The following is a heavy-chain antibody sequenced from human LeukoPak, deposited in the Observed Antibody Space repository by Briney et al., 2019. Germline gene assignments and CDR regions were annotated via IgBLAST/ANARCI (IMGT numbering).Heavy chain of an antibody. J-gene: IGHJ2*01. CDR2: IKQDGSEK. CDR3: ARGPYEVLWFGEGDWYFDL. Sequence: GGSLRLSCAASGFTFSSYWMSWVRQAPGKGLEWVANIKQDGSEKYYVDSVKGRFTISRDNAKNSLYLQMSSLRAEDTAVYYCARGPYEVLWFGEGDWYFDLWGRGTLVTVSS. V-gene: IGHV3-7*01. D-gene: IGHD3-10*01. CDR1: GFTFSSYW.